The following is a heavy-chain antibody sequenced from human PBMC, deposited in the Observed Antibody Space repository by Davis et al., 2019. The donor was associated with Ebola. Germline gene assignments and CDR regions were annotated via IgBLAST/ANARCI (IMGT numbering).Heavy chain of an antibody. V-gene: IGHV3-48*03. J-gene: IGHJ5*02. CDR2: ISSSGSTI. CDR3: AREGYYYGSGIWA. CDR1: GFTFSSYE. Sequence: GGSLRLSCAASGFTFSSYEMNWVRQAPGKGLEWVSYISSSGSTIYYADSVKGRFTISRGNAKNSLYLQMNSLRAEDTAVYYCAREGYYYGSGIWAWGQGTLVTVSS. D-gene: IGHD3-10*01.